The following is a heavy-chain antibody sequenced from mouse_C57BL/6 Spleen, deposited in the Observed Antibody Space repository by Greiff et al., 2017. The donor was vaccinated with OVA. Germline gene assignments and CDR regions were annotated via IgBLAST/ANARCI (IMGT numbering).Heavy chain of an antibody. D-gene: IGHD2-1*01. CDR2: INYDGSST. CDR3: ARPFFYYGTDYYAMDY. CDR1: GFTFSDYY. V-gene: IGHV5-16*01. J-gene: IGHJ4*01. Sequence: QVVESAGGLVQPGRSMKLSCTASGFTFSDYYMAWVRQVPEKGLEWVANINYDGSSTYYLDSLKSRFIISRDNAKNILYLQMSSLKSEDTATYYCARPFFYYGTDYYAMDYWGQGTSVTVSS.